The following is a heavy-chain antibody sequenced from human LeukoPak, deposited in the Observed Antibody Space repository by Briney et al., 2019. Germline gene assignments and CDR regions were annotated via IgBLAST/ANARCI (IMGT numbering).Heavy chain of an antibody. Sequence: SVKVSCKASGGTFSSYTITWVRQAPGQGLEWMGRIIPILGIANYAQKFQGRVTITADKSTSTAYMELSSLRSEDTAVYYCATHPDYYDSSGYYSGSSDYWGQGTLVTVSS. CDR1: GGTFSSYT. D-gene: IGHD3-22*01. V-gene: IGHV1-69*02. J-gene: IGHJ4*02. CDR3: ATHPDYYDSSGYYSGSSDY. CDR2: IIPILGIA.